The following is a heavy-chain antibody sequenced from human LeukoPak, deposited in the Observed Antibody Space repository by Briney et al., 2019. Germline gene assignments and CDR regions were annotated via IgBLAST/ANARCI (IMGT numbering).Heavy chain of an antibody. CDR2: ITSSSSYI. J-gene: IGHJ4*02. V-gene: IGHV3-21*01. CDR1: GFTFSSYS. CDR3: AVAVTRVDY. D-gene: IGHD6-19*01. Sequence: GGSLRLSCAASGFTFSSYSMNWVRQAPGKGLEWVSSITSSSSYIYYAVSVKGRFTISRDNAKNSLYLQMNSLRAEDTAVYYCAVAVTRVDYWGQGTLVTVSS.